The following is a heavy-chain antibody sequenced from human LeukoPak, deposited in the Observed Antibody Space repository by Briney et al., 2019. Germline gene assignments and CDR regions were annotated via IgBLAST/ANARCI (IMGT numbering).Heavy chain of an antibody. V-gene: IGHV4-4*07. CDR2: IYYSGST. CDR1: GGSISSYY. Sequence: KPSETLSLTCTVSGGSISSYYWSWIRQPAGKGLEWIGRIYYSGSTNYNPSLKSRLTISIDTSENQFSLKLSSVTAADTAVYYCAREYSSSSGRRAFDIWGQGTMVTVSS. D-gene: IGHD6-6*01. CDR3: AREYSSSSGRRAFDI. J-gene: IGHJ3*02.